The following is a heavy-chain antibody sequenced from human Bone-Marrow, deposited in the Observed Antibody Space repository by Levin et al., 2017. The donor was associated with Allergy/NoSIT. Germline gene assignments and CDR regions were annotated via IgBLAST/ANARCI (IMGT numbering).Heavy chain of an antibody. CDR1: GGSISSSRYF. Sequence: LRLSCIVSGGSISSSRYFWSWIRQHPGEGLELIGFVHDSGRTYYSPSLKSRVAISIETSKNLFSLRLSSVTAADTAVYHCARAATYFSSSLYYYFMDVGGKGTTVTVS. J-gene: IGHJ6*03. CDR2: VHDSGRT. V-gene: IGHV4-31*03. CDR3: ARAATYFSSSLYYYFMDV. D-gene: IGHD6-13*01.